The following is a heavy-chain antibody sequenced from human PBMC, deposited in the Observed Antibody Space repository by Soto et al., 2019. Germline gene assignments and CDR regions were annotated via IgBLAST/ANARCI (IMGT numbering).Heavy chain of an antibody. D-gene: IGHD3-22*01. V-gene: IGHV4-30-4*01. Sequence: PSETLSLTCTVSGGSISSGDYYWSWIRQPPGKGPEWIGYIYYSGSTYYNPSLKSRVTISVDTSKNQFSLKLSSVTAADTAVYYCARVPDYYDSSGDDYWGQGTLVTVSS. CDR3: ARVPDYYDSSGDDY. CDR1: GGSISSGDYY. J-gene: IGHJ4*02. CDR2: IYYSGST.